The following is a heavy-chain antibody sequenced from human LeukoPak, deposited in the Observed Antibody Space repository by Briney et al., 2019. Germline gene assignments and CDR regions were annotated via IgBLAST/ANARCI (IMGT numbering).Heavy chain of an antibody. V-gene: IGHV4-59*08. Sequence: PSETLSLTCTVSGGSISFYYWSWIRQPPGKGLEWIGYIYYSGSTKYNPSLKSRVTISVDTSKNQFSLKLSSVTAADTAVYYCARGIYSSGWSWDYYFDYWGQGTLVTVSS. CDR3: ARGIYSSGWSWDYYFDY. D-gene: IGHD6-19*01. J-gene: IGHJ4*02. CDR1: GGSISFYY. CDR2: IYYSGST.